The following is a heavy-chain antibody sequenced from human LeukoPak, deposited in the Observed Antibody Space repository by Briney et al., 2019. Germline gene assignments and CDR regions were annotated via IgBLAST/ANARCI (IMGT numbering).Heavy chain of an antibody. CDR2: IWYDGSNK. CDR1: GFTFSSYG. V-gene: IGHV3-33*01. J-gene: IGHJ4*02. CDR3: ARGPGPNYDILTGYPLDY. D-gene: IGHD3-9*01. Sequence: GGSLRLSCAASGFTFSSYGMHWVRQAPGKGLEWVAVIWYDGSNKYYADSVKGRFTNSRDNSKNTLYLQMNSLRAEDTAVYYCARGPGPNYDILTGYPLDYWGQGTLVTVSS.